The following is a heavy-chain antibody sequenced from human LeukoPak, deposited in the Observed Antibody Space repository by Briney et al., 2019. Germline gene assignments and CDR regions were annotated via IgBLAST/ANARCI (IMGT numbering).Heavy chain of an antibody. V-gene: IGHV1-8*01. Sequence: ASVKVSCKASGYTFTSYDINWVRQATGQGLEWMGWMNPNSGNTGYAQKFRGRVTMTRNTSISTAYMELSSLRSEDTAVYYCARGGDFWSGSYFDYWGQGTLVTVSS. D-gene: IGHD3-3*01. CDR2: MNPNSGNT. J-gene: IGHJ4*02. CDR1: GYTFTSYD. CDR3: ARGGDFWSGSYFDY.